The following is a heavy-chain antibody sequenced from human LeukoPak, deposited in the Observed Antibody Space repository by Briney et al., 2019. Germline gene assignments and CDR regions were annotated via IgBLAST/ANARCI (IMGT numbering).Heavy chain of an antibody. D-gene: IGHD3-22*01. V-gene: IGHV3-53*01. Sequence: GGSLRLSCAASGFTVSSNYMGWVRQATGKGLEWVSVIYSGGSTYYADSVKGRFTISRDNSKNTLYLQMNSLRAEDTAVYYCAKDPTGYYYDSSGYLLPDYWGQGTLVTVSS. CDR2: IYSGGST. CDR1: GFTVSSNY. CDR3: AKDPTGYYYDSSGYLLPDY. J-gene: IGHJ4*02.